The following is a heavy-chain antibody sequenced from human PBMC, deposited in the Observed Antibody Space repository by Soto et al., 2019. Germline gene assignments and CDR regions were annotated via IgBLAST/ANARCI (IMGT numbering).Heavy chain of an antibody. D-gene: IGHD3-16*01. CDR3: AKAVMGGWFDP. Sequence: QVQLVESGGGVVQPGRSLRLSCAASGFTFRTYGMHWVRQAPGKGLEWLAFISYDGSNRYYGDSVKGRFTISRDNSKNMLYLQMNSLRGEDTAVYYCAKAVMGGWFDPWGQGTLVTVSS. CDR1: GFTFRTYG. CDR2: ISYDGSNR. V-gene: IGHV3-30*18. J-gene: IGHJ5*02.